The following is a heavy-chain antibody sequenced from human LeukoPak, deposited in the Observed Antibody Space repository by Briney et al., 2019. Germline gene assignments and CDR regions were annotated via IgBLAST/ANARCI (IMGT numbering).Heavy chain of an antibody. CDR2: INHSGST. CDR3: ASLRGRIAAAGSFDH. CDR1: GGSFSGYY. J-gene: IGHJ4*02. V-gene: IGHV4-34*01. Sequence: SETLSLTCAVYGGSFSGYYWSWIRQPPGKGLEWIGEINHSGSTNYNPSLKSRVTISVDTSKNQFSLKLSSVTAADTAVYYCASLRGRIAAAGSFDHWGQGTLVTVPS. D-gene: IGHD6-13*01.